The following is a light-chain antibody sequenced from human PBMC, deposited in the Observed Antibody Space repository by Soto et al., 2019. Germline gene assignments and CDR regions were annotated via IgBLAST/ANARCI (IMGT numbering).Light chain of an antibody. CDR3: QQYNHWWT. CDR1: RSISSN. J-gene: IGKJ1*01. Sequence: EVVMTQSPATLSVSPGERATLYCRASRSISSNLAWFQQKPGQAPRLLIFDASTRATGVPARFSGSGSGTEFTLIISSLQSEDFAVYYCQQYNHWWTFGQGTKVEIK. V-gene: IGKV3-15*01. CDR2: DAS.